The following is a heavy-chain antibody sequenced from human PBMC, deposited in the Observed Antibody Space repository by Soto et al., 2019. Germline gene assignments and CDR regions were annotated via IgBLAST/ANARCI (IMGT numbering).Heavy chain of an antibody. CDR2: IWYDGSNK. Sequence: QVQLVDSGGGVVQPGRSLRLSCAASGFTFSSYGMHWVRQAPGKGLEWVAVIWYDGSNKYYADSVKGRFTISRDNSKNTLYLQMNSLRAEDTAVYYCARETRDGYNYDYWGQGTLVTVSS. J-gene: IGHJ4*02. CDR3: ARETRDGYNYDY. V-gene: IGHV3-33*01. CDR1: GFTFSSYG. D-gene: IGHD5-12*01.